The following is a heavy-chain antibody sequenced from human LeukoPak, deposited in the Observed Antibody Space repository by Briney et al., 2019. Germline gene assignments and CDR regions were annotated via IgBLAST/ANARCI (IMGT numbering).Heavy chain of an antibody. CDR1: GFTVSSNY. V-gene: IGHV3-53*01. CDR3: ARGRLVAATRFYYGMDV. D-gene: IGHD2-15*01. CDR2: IYSGGST. Sequence: PGGSLRLSCAASGFTVSSNYMSWVRQAPGKGLEWVSVIYSGGSTYYADSVKGRFTISRDNSKNTLYLQMNSLRAEDTAVYYCARGRLVAATRFYYGMDVWGQGTTVTVSS. J-gene: IGHJ6*02.